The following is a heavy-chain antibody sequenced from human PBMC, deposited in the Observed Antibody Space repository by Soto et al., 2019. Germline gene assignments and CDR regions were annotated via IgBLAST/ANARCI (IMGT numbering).Heavy chain of an antibody. V-gene: IGHV4-34*02. CDR1: GGSLSGFY. CDR2: INDGGST. Sequence: QVQLQQWGAGLLKPSETLSLTCAVYGGSLSGFYWNWIRQLPEKGLEWIGEINDGGSTKYSPSLKSRVTISVDTSRNQLSLRLTSMTAADTAVYYCARGRHSGWFTGWFAPWDQGILVTVSS. D-gene: IGHD6-19*01. CDR3: ARGRHSGWFTGWFAP. J-gene: IGHJ5*02.